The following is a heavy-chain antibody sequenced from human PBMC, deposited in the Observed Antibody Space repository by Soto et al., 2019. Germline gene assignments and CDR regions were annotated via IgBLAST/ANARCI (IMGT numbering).Heavy chain of an antibody. Sequence: LRLSCAASGFTFSSYGMHWVRQAPGKGLEWVAVISYDGSNKYYADSVKGRFTISRDNSKNTLYLQMNSLRAEDTAVYYCARALSPTAAFDIWGQGTMVTVSS. CDR2: ISYDGSNK. D-gene: IGHD6-25*01. V-gene: IGHV3-30*03. CDR1: GFTFSSYG. J-gene: IGHJ3*02. CDR3: ARALSPTAAFDI.